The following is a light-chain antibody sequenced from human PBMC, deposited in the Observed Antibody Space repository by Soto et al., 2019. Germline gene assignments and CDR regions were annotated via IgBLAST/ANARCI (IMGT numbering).Light chain of an antibody. CDR3: HQYGSSPHT. V-gene: IGKV3-20*01. Sequence: IVLTRSPATLSLSPWERATLSCMASQSVISCLASYQQQTGQTPSLLSSYQSSRATGIPDRFSGSGSGTDFTLPISRLEPEDFLAYYCHQYGSSPHTFGQGTRLDIK. J-gene: IGKJ5*01. CDR1: QSVISC. CDR2: YQS.